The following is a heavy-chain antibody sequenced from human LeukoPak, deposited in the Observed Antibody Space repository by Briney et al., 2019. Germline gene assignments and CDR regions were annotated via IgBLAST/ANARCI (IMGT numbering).Heavy chain of an antibody. V-gene: IGHV3-23*01. CDR3: AKDLNDISYYFDY. Sequence: GGSLRLSCAASGFTFSSYAISWVRQAPGKGLEWVSAISGSGGSTYYADSVKGRFTISRDNSKNTLYLQMNSLRAEDTAVYYCAKDLNDISYYFDYWGQGTLVTVSS. CDR1: GFTFSSYA. CDR2: ISGSGGST. D-gene: IGHD3-9*01. J-gene: IGHJ4*02.